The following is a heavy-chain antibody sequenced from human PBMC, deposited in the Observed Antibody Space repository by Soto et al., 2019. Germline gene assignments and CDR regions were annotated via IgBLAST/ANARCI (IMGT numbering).Heavy chain of an antibody. CDR2: ISGSGGGT. CDR3: AKDVSGSYWLEY. Sequence: PGGSLRLSCAASGFTFSDYGMSWVRQAPGKGLEWVSDISGSGGGTYYADSVKGRFTISRDNSKNTLFLQMNSLRAEDTAVYYCAKDVSGSYWLEYWGQGTLVTVSS. J-gene: IGHJ4*02. D-gene: IGHD1-26*01. CDR1: GFTFSDYG. V-gene: IGHV3-23*01.